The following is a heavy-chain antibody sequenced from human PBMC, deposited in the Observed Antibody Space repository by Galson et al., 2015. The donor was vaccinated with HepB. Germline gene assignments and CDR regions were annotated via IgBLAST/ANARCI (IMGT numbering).Heavy chain of an antibody. CDR2: IYYSGST. V-gene: IGHV4-61*01. Sequence: VSGGSVSSGSYYWSWIRQPPGKGLEWIGYIYYSGSTDYNPSLKSRVTISVDTSKNQFSLKLSSVTAADTAVYYCARDSPWFDPWGQGTLVTVSS. CDR3: ARDSPWFDP. CDR1: GGSVSSGSYY. J-gene: IGHJ5*02.